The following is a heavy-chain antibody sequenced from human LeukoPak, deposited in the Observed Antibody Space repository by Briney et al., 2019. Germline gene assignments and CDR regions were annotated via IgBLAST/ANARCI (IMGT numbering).Heavy chain of an antibody. CDR2: IYYSGST. J-gene: IGHJ4*02. CDR1: GGSISSSSYY. CDR3: ARGSPTVIDY. V-gene: IGHV4-39*01. D-gene: IGHD4-17*01. Sequence: PSETLSLTCTVSGGSISSSSYYWGWIRQPPGKGLEWIGSIYYSGSTYYNPSLKSRVTISVDTSKNQFSLKLSSVTAADTAVYYCARGSPTVIDYWGQGTLVTVSS.